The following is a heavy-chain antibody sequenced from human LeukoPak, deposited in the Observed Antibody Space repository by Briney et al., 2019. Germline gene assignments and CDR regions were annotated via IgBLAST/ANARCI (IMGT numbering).Heavy chain of an antibody. J-gene: IGHJ3*02. CDR2: ISGGGGST. D-gene: IGHD3-10*01. Sequence: GGSLRLSCAASGFTFSSYAMSWVRQAPGKGLEWVATISGGGGSTYYADSVKGRFTISRDNSKNTLYLQMNSLRAEDTAGYYCAKVGEGLFDIWGQGTMFTVSS. CDR1: GFTFSSYA. V-gene: IGHV3-23*01. CDR3: AKVGEGLFDI.